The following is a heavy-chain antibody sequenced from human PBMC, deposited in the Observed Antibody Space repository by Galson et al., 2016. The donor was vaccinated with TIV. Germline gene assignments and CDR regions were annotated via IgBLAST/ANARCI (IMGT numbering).Heavy chain of an antibody. V-gene: IGHV2-70*11. Sequence: PALVKPTQTLTLTCPFSGFSLTTSGMCVSWIRQAPGKGLEWLERIDWDDGKYYTIYLQTRLSTSKDTSRNQVVLTMTDMDPVDTATYYCSRTPYGDSFGWFFYLWGRGTLVSVSS. CDR1: GFSLTTSGMC. J-gene: IGHJ2*01. D-gene: IGHD4-17*01. CDR3: SRTPYGDSFGWFFYL. CDR2: IDWDDGK.